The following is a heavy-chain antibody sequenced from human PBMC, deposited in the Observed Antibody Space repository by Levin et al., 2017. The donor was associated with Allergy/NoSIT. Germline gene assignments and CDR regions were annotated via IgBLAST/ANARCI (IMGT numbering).Heavy chain of an antibody. Sequence: GESLKISCAASGFTFSSNWMHWVRQAPGRGLEWVSRINTDGSSPTYADSVKGRFTISRDNAKNTLYLQMNSLGAEDTAVYYCASTTYAGSGSTFWGQGTLVTVSS. CDR1: GFTFSSNW. CDR3: ASTTYAGSGSTF. V-gene: IGHV3-74*01. CDR2: INTDGSSP. D-gene: IGHD3-10*01. J-gene: IGHJ4*02.